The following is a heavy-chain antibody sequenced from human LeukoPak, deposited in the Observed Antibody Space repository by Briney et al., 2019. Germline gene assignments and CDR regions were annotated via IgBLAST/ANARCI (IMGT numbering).Heavy chain of an antibody. CDR1: GGSFSGYY. V-gene: IGHV4-34*01. J-gene: IGHJ4*02. D-gene: IGHD6-13*01. CDR2: INHSGST. CDR3: ARGHWSSRDFDD. Sequence: SETLSLTCAVYGGSFSGYYWSWIRQPPGKGLEWIGEINHSGSTNYNPSLKSRVTISVDTSKNQFSLKLSSVTAADTAVYYCARGHWSSRDFDDWGQGTLVTVSS.